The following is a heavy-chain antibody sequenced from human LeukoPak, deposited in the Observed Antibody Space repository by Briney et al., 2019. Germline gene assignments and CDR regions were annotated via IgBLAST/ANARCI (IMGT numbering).Heavy chain of an antibody. D-gene: IGHD4-17*01. CDR1: GFTFTNYN. CDR2: ISGGSGTI. Sequence: GGSLRLSCAASGFTFTNYNMNWVRQAPGKGLEWVSDISGGSGTIYYADSVRGRFTASRDNAKDSLYLQMDSLRVEDTAVYFCARLYGDWFDPWGPGTLVTVS. J-gene: IGHJ5*02. V-gene: IGHV3-48*01. CDR3: ARLYGDWFDP.